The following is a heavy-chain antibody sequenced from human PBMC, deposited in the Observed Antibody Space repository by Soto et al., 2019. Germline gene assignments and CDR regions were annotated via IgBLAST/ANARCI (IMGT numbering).Heavy chain of an antibody. CDR2: IRTKANNYAT. D-gene: IGHD3-22*01. J-gene: IGHJ6*02. Sequence: EVQLVESGGGLVQPGGSLKVSCAASGFSFSDSAVHWVRLASGKGLEWIGRIRTKANNYATAYDASVRGRFTISREDSENTAYLQMNSRQTEDTAVYYCARQTYYYDSSADYHFGMDVWGQGTTVIVSS. CDR1: GFSFSDSA. V-gene: IGHV3-73*02. CDR3: ARQTYYYDSSADYHFGMDV.